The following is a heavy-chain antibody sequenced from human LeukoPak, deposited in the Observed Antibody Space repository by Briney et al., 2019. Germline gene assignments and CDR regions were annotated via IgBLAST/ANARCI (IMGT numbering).Heavy chain of an antibody. D-gene: IGHD6-19*01. V-gene: IGHV4-59*08. CDR1: GGSISSYY. CDR2: IYYSGST. J-gene: IGHJ3*02. Sequence: SETLSLTCTVSGGSISSYYWSWIRQPPGKGLEWIGYIYYSGSTNYNPSLKSRVTISVDTSKNQFSLKLSSVTAADTAVYYCARRLGSSGWCWAFDIWGQGTMVTVSS. CDR3: ARRLGSSGWCWAFDI.